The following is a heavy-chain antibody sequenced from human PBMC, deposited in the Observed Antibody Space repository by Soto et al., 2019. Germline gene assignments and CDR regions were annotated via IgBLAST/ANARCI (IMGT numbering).Heavy chain of an antibody. V-gene: IGHV3-33*01. D-gene: IGHD1-26*01. J-gene: IGHJ4*02. CDR1: AVTFTGFG. CDR2: IRFDGSNT. CDR3: ARDGVGTTTYFGYFDY. Sequence: QVQLVESGGGVVQPGRSLRLSCAASAVTFTGFGMHWVRQAPGKGLEWVAVIRFDGSNTYYADSVKGRFTLSRDNPKNQPYLQKNSLRAEDTAIYYCARDGVGTTTYFGYFDYWGLGTLVTVSS.